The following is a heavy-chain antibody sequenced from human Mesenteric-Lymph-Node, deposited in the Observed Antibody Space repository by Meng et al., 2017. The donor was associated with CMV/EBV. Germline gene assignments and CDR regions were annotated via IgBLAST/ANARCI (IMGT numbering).Heavy chain of an antibody. Sequence: GESLKISCAASGFTFSINWMHWVRQAPGKGLVWVSRINRDGSSTNYADSVKGRFTISRDNAKNTLYLQMNSLRAEDTAVYYCAREDTAMGNFDYWGQGTLVTVSS. CDR2: INRDGSST. J-gene: IGHJ4*02. CDR1: GFTFSINW. CDR3: AREDTAMGNFDY. V-gene: IGHV3-74*01. D-gene: IGHD5-18*01.